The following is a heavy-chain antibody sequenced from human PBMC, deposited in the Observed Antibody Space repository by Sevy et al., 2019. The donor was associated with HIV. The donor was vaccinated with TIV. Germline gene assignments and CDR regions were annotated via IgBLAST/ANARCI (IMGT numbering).Heavy chain of an antibody. V-gene: IGHV3-23*01. CDR1: GFTFSSYT. J-gene: IGHJ6*02. CDR2: ISGSGGST. Sequence: GGSLRLSCAASGFTFSSYTMSWVRQAPGKGLEWVSAISGSGGSTYYADSVKGRFTISRDNSKNTLYLQMNSLRAEDTAVYYCAKDPYYYGHEDVWGQGTTVTVSS. D-gene: IGHD3-10*01. CDR3: AKDPYYYGHEDV.